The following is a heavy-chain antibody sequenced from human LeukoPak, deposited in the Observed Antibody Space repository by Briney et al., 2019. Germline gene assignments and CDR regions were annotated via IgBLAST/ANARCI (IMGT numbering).Heavy chain of an antibody. Sequence: GGSLRLSCSASGFIFSSYWMIWVRQAPGKGLEWVAIIKQDESEKYYVDSVKGRFTISRDNAKNSLYLQMNSLRAEDTAVYYCAELGITMIGGVWGKGTTVTISS. J-gene: IGHJ6*04. CDR1: GFIFSSYW. V-gene: IGHV3-7*01. CDR2: IKQDESEK. D-gene: IGHD3-10*02. CDR3: AELGITMIGGV.